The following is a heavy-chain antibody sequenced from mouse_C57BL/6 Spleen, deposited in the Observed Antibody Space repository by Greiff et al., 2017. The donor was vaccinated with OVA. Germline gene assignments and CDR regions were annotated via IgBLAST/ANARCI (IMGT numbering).Heavy chain of an antibody. CDR1: GYTFTSYW. V-gene: IGHV1-55*01. CDR3: ARGLWFFDY. CDR2: IYPGSGST. D-gene: IGHD2-2*01. J-gene: IGHJ2*01. Sequence: VKLVESGAELVKPGASVKMSCKASGYTFTSYWITWVKQRPGQGLEWIGDIYPGSGSTNYNEKFKGKATLTVDTSSSTAYMQLSSLTSEDSAVYYCARGLWFFDYWGQGTTLTVSS.